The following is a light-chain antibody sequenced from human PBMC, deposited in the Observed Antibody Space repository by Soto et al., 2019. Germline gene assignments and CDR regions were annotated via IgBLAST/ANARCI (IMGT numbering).Light chain of an antibody. V-gene: IGKV1-5*01. CDR3: QQYNSYWT. CDR2: DAS. CDR1: QSISSW. J-gene: IGKJ1*01. Sequence: GDRVNIPCRASQSISSWLAWYQQKPGKAPKLLIYDASSLESGVPSRFSGSGTGTEFTLTISSLQPDDFATYYCQQYNSYWTFGQGTKVEIK.